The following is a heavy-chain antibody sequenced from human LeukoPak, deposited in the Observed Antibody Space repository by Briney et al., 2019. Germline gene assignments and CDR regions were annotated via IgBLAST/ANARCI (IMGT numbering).Heavy chain of an antibody. Sequence: SETLSLTCTVSGGSISSRSYYWGWIRQPPGEGLEWIGSIFYSGTTYYNPSLKSRVTISVDTSKNQFSLRLSSVTAADTAVYYCASENCSGTSCSSLDYWGQGTLVTVSS. CDR3: ASENCSGTSCSSLDY. D-gene: IGHD2-2*01. V-gene: IGHV4-39*01. CDR2: IFYSGTT. J-gene: IGHJ4*02. CDR1: GGSISSRSYY.